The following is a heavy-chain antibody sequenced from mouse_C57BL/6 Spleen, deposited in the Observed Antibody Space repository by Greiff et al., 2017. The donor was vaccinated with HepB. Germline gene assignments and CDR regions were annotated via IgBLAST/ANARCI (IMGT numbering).Heavy chain of an antibody. Sequence: VQLKQSGAELVRPGASVKLSCTASGFNIKDDYMHWVKQRPEQGLEWIGWIDPENGDTEYASKFQGKATITADTSSNTAYLQLSSLTSEDTAVYYCTTYGGSSVFDYWGQGTTLTVSS. CDR2: IDPENGDT. CDR3: TTYGGSSVFDY. J-gene: IGHJ2*01. CDR1: GFNIKDDY. V-gene: IGHV14-4*01. D-gene: IGHD1-1*01.